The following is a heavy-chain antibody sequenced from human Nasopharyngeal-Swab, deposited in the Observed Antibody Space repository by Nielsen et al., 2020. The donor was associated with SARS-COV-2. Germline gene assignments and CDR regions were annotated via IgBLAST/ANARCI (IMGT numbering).Heavy chain of an antibody. Sequence: RQAPGKGLEWVGYIFFSASTYYNPSLKSRVTISVDTSKNQFSLKLSSVTAADTAVYHCARLLEGYFDYWGQGTLVTVSS. D-gene: IGHD1-1*01. CDR2: IFFSAST. CDR3: ARLLEGYFDY. V-gene: IGHV4-31*02. J-gene: IGHJ4*02.